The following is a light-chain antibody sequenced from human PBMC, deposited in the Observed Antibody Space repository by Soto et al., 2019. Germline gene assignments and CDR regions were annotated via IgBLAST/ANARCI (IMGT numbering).Light chain of an antibody. J-gene: IGKJ4*01. V-gene: IGKV1-39*01. Sequence: DIQMTQSPSSLSASVGDRVTITCRASQSISSYLNRYQQKPGKAPKLLIYAASSLQSGVPSRFSGSGSGTDFTLTISSLQPEDFATYYFQQSYSTPALTFGGGTKVEIK. CDR1: QSISSY. CDR3: QQSYSTPALT. CDR2: AAS.